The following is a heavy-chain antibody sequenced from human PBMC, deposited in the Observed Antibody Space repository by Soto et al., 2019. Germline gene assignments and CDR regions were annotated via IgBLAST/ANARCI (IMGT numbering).Heavy chain of an antibody. CDR1: GFTFSGSA. CDR3: TLRGTTVVTKGYYYYYGMDV. V-gene: IGHV3-73*01. J-gene: IGHJ6*02. Sequence: PGGSLRLSCAASGFTFSGSAMHWVRQASGKGLEWVGRIRSKANSYATAYAASVKGRFTISRDDSKNTAYLQMNSLKTEDTAVYYCTLRGTTVVTKGYYYYYGMDVWGQGTTVTVSS. CDR2: IRSKANSYAT. D-gene: IGHD4-17*01.